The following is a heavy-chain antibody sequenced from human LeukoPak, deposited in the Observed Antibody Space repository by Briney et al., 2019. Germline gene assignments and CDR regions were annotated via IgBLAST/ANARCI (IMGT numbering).Heavy chain of an antibody. CDR2: IYYSGST. Sequence: PSETLSLTCTVSGGSMSSYYLSWIRQPPGKGVEWIGYIYYSGSTNYNPSLKSRVTISVDTSKNQFSLKLTSVTAADTAVYYCARDRWRLQPDYWGQGILVTVSS. J-gene: IGHJ4*02. CDR3: ARDRWRLQPDY. V-gene: IGHV4-59*01. CDR1: GGSMSSYY. D-gene: IGHD5-24*01.